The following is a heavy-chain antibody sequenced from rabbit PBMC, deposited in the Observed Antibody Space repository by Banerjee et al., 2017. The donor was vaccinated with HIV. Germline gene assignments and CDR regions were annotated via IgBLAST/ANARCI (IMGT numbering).Heavy chain of an antibody. CDR1: GSDISSNA. D-gene: IGHD4-1*01. V-gene: IGHV1S47*01. CDR2: IYSSNGDK. Sequence: QEQLVESGGGLVQPEGSLTLTCKASGSDISSNAMCWVRQAPGKGLELIACIYSSNGDKWYASWVNGRFTISKTSSTTVTLQMTSLTAADTATYFCARDLAGVIGWNFNFWGPGTLVTVS. CDR3: ARDLAGVIGWNFNF. J-gene: IGHJ4*01.